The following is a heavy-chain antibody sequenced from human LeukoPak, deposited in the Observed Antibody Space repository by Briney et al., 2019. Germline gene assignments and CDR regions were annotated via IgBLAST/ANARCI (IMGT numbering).Heavy chain of an antibody. V-gene: IGHV1-46*01. D-gene: IGHD6-13*01. CDR1: GYTFTSYY. CDR2: INPSGGST. CDR3: ASWMGGSSSWHDLRY. J-gene: IGHJ4*02. Sequence: ASVKVSCKASGYTFTSYYMHWVRQAPGQGLEWMGIINPSGGSTSYAQKFQGRVTMTRDTSTSTVYMELSSLRSEDTAVYYCASWMGGSSSWHDLRYWGQGTTVTVSS.